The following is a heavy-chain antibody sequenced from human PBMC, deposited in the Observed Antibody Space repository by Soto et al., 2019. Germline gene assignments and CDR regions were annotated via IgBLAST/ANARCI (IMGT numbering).Heavy chain of an antibody. CDR3: AGDRSVVGSGASIAVAGDYYYYDMDV. J-gene: IGHJ6*02. V-gene: IGHV1-2*04. D-gene: IGHD6-19*01. Sequence: GASVKVSCKASGYTFTGYYMHWVRQAPGQGLEWMGWINPNSGGTNYAQKFQGWVTMTRDTSISTAYMELSRLRSDDTAVYYCAGDRSVVGSGASIAVAGDYYYYDMDVWGHGTTVTVSS. CDR2: INPNSGGT. CDR1: GYTFTGYY.